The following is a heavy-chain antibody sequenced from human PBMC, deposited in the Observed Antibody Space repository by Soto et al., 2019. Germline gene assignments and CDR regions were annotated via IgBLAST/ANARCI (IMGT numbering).Heavy chain of an antibody. Sequence: SETLSLTCTVSGGSISSYYWSWIRQPPGKGLEWIGYIYYSGSTNYNPSLKSRVTISVDTSKNQFSPKLSSVTAADTAVYYCARVRFLEWTFDYWGQGTLVTVSS. CDR3: ARVRFLEWTFDY. CDR1: GGSISSYY. V-gene: IGHV4-59*01. J-gene: IGHJ4*02. CDR2: IYYSGST. D-gene: IGHD3-3*01.